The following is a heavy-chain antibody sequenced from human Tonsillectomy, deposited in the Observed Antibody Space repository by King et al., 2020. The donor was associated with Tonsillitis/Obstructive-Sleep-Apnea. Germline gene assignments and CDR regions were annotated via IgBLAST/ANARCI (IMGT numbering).Heavy chain of an antibody. CDR2: IYYSGTT. Sequence: LQLQESGPGLVKPSETLSLTCTVSGGSISSSSYYWGWIRQPPGKGLEWVGTIYYSGTTYYNPSLKSRVTVSVDTSRNQFSLKLRSVTAADTAVYYCVRHVNSGDYYYYMDVWGKGTTVTVSS. D-gene: IGHD1-26*01. J-gene: IGHJ6*03. V-gene: IGHV4-39*01. CDR3: VRHVNSGDYYYYMDV. CDR1: GGSISSSSYY.